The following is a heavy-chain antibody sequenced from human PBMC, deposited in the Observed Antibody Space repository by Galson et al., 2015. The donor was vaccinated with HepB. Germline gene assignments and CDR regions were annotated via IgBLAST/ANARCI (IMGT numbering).Heavy chain of an antibody. CDR2: FDPEDGET. CDR1: GYTLTELS. V-gene: IGHV1-24*01. D-gene: IGHD6-13*01. CDR3: ATGYLAAAGHIDY. J-gene: IGHJ4*02. Sequence: SVKVSCKVSGYTLTELSVHWVRQAPGKGLEWMGGFDPEDGETIYAQKFQGRVTMTEDTSTDTAYMELSSLRSEDTAVYYCATGYLAAAGHIDYWGQGTLVTVSS.